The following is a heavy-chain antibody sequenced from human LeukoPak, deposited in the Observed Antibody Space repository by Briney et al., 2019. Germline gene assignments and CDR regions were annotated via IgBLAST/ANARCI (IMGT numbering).Heavy chain of an antibody. CDR2: INPNSGGT. CDR3: ARDAREAGTTSRYYYFYYMDV. D-gene: IGHD1-1*01. J-gene: IGHJ6*03. CDR1: GYTFTGYY. V-gene: IGHV1-2*02. Sequence: GASVKVSCKASGYTFTGYYMHWVRQAPGQGLEWMGWINPNSGGTNYAQKFQGRVTMTRDTSISTAYMELSRLRSDDTAVYYCARDAREAGTTSRYYYFYYMDVWGKGTTVTVSS.